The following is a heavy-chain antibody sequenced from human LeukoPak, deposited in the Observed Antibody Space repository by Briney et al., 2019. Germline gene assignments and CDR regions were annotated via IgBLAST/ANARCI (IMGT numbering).Heavy chain of an antibody. D-gene: IGHD2-15*01. CDR3: AKGRGFDVYCRAGSCSTFDP. J-gene: IGHJ5*02. CDR2: ISYDGSNK. CDR1: GFIFSDYA. V-gene: IGHV3-30*01. Sequence: GGSLRLSCAASGFIFSDYALHWVCQAPGKGLEWVAVISYDGSNKYYADSVKGRFTISRDNSKNTLYLQMNSLRAEDTAVYYCAKGRGFDVYCRAGSCSTFDPWGQGTLVTVSS.